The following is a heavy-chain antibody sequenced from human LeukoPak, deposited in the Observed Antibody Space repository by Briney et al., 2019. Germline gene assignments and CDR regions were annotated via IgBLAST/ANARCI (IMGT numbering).Heavy chain of an antibody. CDR2: IVGSGGDT. CDR1: GFTFSSYA. D-gene: IGHD3-3*01. CDR3: AKILDYWSGYFDY. Sequence: GGSLRLSCAASGFTFSSYAMSWVRQAPGGGLEWVSSIVGSGGDTDHADSVNGPLTISTENSKNTLYLQMNRLRAEDTAIYFCAKILDYWSGYFDYRGQGDLV. V-gene: IGHV3-23*01. J-gene: IGHJ4*03.